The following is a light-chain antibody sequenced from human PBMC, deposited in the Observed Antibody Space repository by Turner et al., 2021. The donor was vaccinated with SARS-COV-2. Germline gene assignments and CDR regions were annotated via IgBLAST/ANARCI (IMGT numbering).Light chain of an antibody. Sequence: EIVMTQSPATLSVSPGGKATLSCRASQSVSSNLAWYQQKPGQAPRLLIYGASTRATGIPARFSGSGSGTEFTLTISSLQSEEFAVYYCQQYNNWPPYTFGQGTKREIK. CDR2: GAS. J-gene: IGKJ2*01. CDR1: QSVSSN. V-gene: IGKV3-15*01. CDR3: QQYNNWPPYT.